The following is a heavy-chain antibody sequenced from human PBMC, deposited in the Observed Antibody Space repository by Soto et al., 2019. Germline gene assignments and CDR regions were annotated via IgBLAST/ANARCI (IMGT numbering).Heavy chain of an antibody. CDR1: GYTFTSYA. D-gene: IGHD6-19*01. V-gene: IGHV1-3*05. J-gene: IGHJ4*02. CDR2: INAGNGNT. CDR3: ARAVAVAADFDS. Sequence: QVQLVQSGAEEKKPGASVKVSCKASGYTFTSYAMHWVRQAPGQRLEWMGWINAGNGNTKYSQKFQGRVTITRDTSASTAYMELSSLRSEDTAVYYCARAVAVAADFDSWGQGTLVTVSS.